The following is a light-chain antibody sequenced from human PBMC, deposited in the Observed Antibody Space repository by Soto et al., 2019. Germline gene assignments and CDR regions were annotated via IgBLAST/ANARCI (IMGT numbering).Light chain of an antibody. CDR1: QTISSW. CDR2: KAS. J-gene: IGKJ4*01. CDR3: QQYNSYPRT. Sequence: DIQMTQSPSTLSGSVGDRVTITCRASQTISSWLAWYQQKPGKAPKLLIYKASTLKSGVPSRFSGSGSGTEFTLTISSLQPDDFATYYCQQYNSYPRTFGGGTKVDIK. V-gene: IGKV1-5*03.